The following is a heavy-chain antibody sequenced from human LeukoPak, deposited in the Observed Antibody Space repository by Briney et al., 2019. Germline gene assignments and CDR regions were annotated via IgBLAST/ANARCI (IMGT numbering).Heavy chain of an antibody. J-gene: IGHJ4*02. CDR2: IKSKTDGGTT. D-gene: IGHD3-16*02. CDR1: GFTFSNAW. CDR3: TTGITFGGVIVFDY. Sequence: KPGGSLRLSCAASGFTFSNAWMSWVRQALGKGLEWVGRIKSKTDGGTTDYAAPVKGRFTISRDDSKNTLYLQMSSLKTEDTAVYYCTTGITFGGVIVFDYWGQGTLVTVSS. V-gene: IGHV3-15*01.